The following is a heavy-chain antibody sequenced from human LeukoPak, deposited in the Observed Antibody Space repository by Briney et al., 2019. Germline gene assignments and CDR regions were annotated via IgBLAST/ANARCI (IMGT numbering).Heavy chain of an antibody. V-gene: IGHV3-21*01. CDR1: GFMFSSYG. Sequence: PGGSLRLSCAASGFMFSSYGMNWVRQAPGKGLEWVSSISSSSSYIYYADSVKGRFTISRDNAKNSLYLQMNSLRAEDTAVYYCAREKEGYCSRTSCYLDYYYYYMDVWGKGTTVTISS. D-gene: IGHD2-2*01. J-gene: IGHJ6*03. CDR3: AREKEGYCSRTSCYLDYYYYYMDV. CDR2: ISSSSSYI.